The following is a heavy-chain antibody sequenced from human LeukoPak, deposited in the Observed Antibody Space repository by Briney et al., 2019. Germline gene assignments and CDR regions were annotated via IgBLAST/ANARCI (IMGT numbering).Heavy chain of an antibody. V-gene: IGHV3-23*01. CDR1: GFTFSSYA. Sequence: GGSLRLSCAASGFTFSSYAMSWVRQAPGKGLEWVSAISGSGGSTYYADSVKGRFTISRDNSKNTLYLQMNSLRAEDTAVYYCAKDPGYSYGPTNWYSDLWGRGTLVTVSS. J-gene: IGHJ2*01. CDR2: ISGSGGST. CDR3: AKDPGYSYGPTNWYSDL. D-gene: IGHD5-18*01.